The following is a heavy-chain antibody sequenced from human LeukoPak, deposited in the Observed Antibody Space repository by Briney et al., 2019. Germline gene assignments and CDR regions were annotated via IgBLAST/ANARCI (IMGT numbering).Heavy chain of an antibody. D-gene: IGHD6-13*01. CDR2: IYYSGST. Sequence: SETLSLTCTVSGGSISSYYWSWIRQPPGKGLEWIGYIYYSGSTNYNPSLKSRVTISVDTSKNQFSLKLSSVTAADTAVYYCARQGAAAALDGAFDIWGQGTMVTVSS. J-gene: IGHJ3*02. CDR1: GGSISSYY. V-gene: IGHV4-59*08. CDR3: ARQGAAAALDGAFDI.